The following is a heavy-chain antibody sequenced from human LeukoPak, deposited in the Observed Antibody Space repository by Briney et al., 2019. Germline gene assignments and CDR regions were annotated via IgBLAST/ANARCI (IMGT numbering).Heavy chain of an antibody. J-gene: IGHJ4*02. CDR3: APYSGYDSGDFDY. D-gene: IGHD5-12*01. CDR1: GFTFSSYG. Sequence: PGGSLRLSCAASGFTFSSYGMHWVRQAPGKGLEWVAFIRYDGSNKYYADSVKGRFTISRDNSKNTLYLQMNSLRAEDTAVYYCAPYSGYDSGDFDYWAQGTLVTVSS. V-gene: IGHV3-30*02. CDR2: IRYDGSNK.